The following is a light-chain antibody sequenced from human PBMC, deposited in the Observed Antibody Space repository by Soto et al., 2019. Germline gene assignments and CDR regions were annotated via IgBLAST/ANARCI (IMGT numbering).Light chain of an antibody. CDR3: GTWDSSLRLVV. Sequence: QSVLTQPPSVSAAPGQKVTISCSGSSSNIGNNYVSWYQQLPGTAPKLLIYDNNKRPSGIPDRFSGSKSGTSATLGITGLQTGDEADYYCGTWDSSLRLVVFGGGTKVTVL. J-gene: IGLJ2*01. CDR1: SSNIGNNY. V-gene: IGLV1-51*01. CDR2: DNN.